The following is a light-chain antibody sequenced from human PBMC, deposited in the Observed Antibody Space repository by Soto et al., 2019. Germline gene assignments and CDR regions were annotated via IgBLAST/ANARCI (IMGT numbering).Light chain of an antibody. CDR1: QSISSSF. CDR3: QQYDNSPIT. Sequence: IVLSQSPGILSLISGERASLSHRASQSISSSFLAWYQQKPGQAPRLLIYGASSRATGIPDRFSGTGSETDFTLTISRLEPEDFAVYYCQQYDNSPITFGQGTRLEIK. CDR2: GAS. J-gene: IGKJ5*01. V-gene: IGKV3-20*01.